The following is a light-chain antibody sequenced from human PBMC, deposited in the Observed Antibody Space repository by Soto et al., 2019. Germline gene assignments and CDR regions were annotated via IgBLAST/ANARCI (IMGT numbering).Light chain of an antibody. Sequence: EIVLTQSPATLSLSPGERATLSCRASQSVSSYLAWFQQKPGQAPRLLIYDASNRATGIPARFSGSGSETDFTLTISSLEPEDSAVYFCQQRARWVTFGKGTRLEI. J-gene: IGKJ5*01. CDR1: QSVSSY. CDR3: QQRARWVT. V-gene: IGKV3-11*01. CDR2: DAS.